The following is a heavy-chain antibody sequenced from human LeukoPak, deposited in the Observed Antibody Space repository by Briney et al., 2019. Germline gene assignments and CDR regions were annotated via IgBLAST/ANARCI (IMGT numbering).Heavy chain of an antibody. J-gene: IGHJ4*02. CDR2: INPTGGST. V-gene: IGHV1-46*01. CDR1: GYTFTSYS. CDR3: AGLAAADNFDY. D-gene: IGHD2-2*01. Sequence: ASVKVSCKASGYTFTSYSMHWVRQAPGQGLEWMGIINPTGGSTSYAQKFQGRVTMTRDKSTSTVYMELSSLRSEDTAVYYCAGLAAADNFDYWGQGTLVTVSS.